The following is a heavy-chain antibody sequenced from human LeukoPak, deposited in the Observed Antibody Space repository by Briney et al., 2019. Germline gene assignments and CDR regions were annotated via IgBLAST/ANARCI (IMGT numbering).Heavy chain of an antibody. Sequence: GGSLRLSCAASGFTFSDYYMRWIRQARGRGLEWVSYISSSGSTIYYGDCEKGRCNIPRHHAKHSVYLQMNSLRAENTAVYYCARWSSSWYRWGQGTLVTVSS. D-gene: IGHD6-13*01. CDR2: ISSSGSTI. CDR1: GFTFSDYY. J-gene: IGHJ4*02. CDR3: ARWSSSWYR. V-gene: IGHV3-11*04.